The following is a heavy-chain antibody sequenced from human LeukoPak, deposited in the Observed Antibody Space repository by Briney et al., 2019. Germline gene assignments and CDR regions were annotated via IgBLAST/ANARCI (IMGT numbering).Heavy chain of an antibody. Sequence: GGSLRLSCAASGFTFSSYAMSWVRQAPGRGLEWVSAISGSGGSTYYADSVKGRFTISRDNSKNTLYLQMNSLRAEDTAVYYCAKDPEGPSDNDYWGQGTLVTVSS. CDR2: ISGSGGST. V-gene: IGHV3-23*01. CDR1: GFTFSSYA. CDR3: AKDPEGPSDNDY. J-gene: IGHJ4*02. D-gene: IGHD3-9*01.